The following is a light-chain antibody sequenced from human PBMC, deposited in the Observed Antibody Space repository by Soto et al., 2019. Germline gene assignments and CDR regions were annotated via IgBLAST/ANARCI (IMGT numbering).Light chain of an antibody. J-gene: IGLJ2*01. CDR1: NSNIGNNY. V-gene: IGLV1-51*01. CDR2: DNH. Sequence: QSVLTQPPSVSAAPGQKVTISCSGSNSNIGNNYVSWYQQLPGTAPKLLIYDNHKRPSGIPDRFSGSKSGTSATLGITGLQTGDEADYYCGTWDNSLSAGVFGGGTQLTVL. CDR3: GTWDNSLSAGV.